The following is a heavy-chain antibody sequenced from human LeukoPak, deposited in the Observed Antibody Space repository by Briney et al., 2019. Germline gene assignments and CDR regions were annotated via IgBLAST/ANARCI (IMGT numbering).Heavy chain of an antibody. V-gene: IGHV4-39*01. CDR2: IYYSGST. Sequence: SETLSLTCTVSGGSISSSSYYWGWIRQPPGKGLEWIGSIYYSGSTYYNPSLKSRVTISVDTSKNQFSLKLNSVTATDTAVYYCARQRYGTPTPYGMDVWGQGTTVTVSS. CDR3: ARQRYGTPTPYGMDV. J-gene: IGHJ6*02. CDR1: GGSISSSSYY. D-gene: IGHD2-15*01.